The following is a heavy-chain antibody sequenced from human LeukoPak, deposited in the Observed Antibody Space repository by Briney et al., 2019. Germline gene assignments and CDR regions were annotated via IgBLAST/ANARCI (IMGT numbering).Heavy chain of an antibody. D-gene: IGHD6-13*01. CDR3: ARTDSSNWYGVPVD. CDR1: GGSISDYY. Sequence: SETLSLTCTVSGGSISDYYWSWIRQPAGKGLEWIGRIYTSGSTNYNPSLKSRVTMSVDTSKNQFSLKLNSVTAADTAVYYCARTDSSNWYGVPVDWGQGTLVTVSS. CDR2: IYTSGST. V-gene: IGHV4-4*07. J-gene: IGHJ4*02.